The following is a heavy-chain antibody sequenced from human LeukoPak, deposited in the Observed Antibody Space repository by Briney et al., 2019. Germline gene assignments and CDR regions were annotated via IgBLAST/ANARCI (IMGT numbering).Heavy chain of an antibody. CDR1: GFTFSSYA. V-gene: IGHV3-23*01. J-gene: IGHJ4*02. D-gene: IGHD2-2*01. CDR3: AKDCSSTSCPLDY. Sequence: GGSLRLSCAASGFTFSSYAMNWVRQAPGKGLEWVSAISGSGGSTYYADSVKGRFTISRDNSKNTLYLQMNSLRAEDTAVYYCAKDCSSTSCPLDYWGQGTLVTVSS. CDR2: ISGSGGST.